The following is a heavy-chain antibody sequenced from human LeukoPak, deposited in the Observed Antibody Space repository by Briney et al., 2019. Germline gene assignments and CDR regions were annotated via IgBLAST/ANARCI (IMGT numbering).Heavy chain of an antibody. Sequence: SETLSLTCTVSGGSISSYYWSWIRQPPGKGLEWIGYIYYSGSTNYNPSLKSRVTISVDTSKNQFSLKLSSVTAADTAVYYCAREGRMSGYDPFDYWGQGTLVTVS. V-gene: IGHV4-59*01. D-gene: IGHD5-12*01. J-gene: IGHJ4*02. CDR1: GGSISSYY. CDR2: IYYSGST. CDR3: AREGRMSGYDPFDY.